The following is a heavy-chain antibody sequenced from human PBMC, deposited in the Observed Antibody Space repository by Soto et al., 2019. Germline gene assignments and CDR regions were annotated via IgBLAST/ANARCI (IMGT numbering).Heavy chain of an antibody. Sequence: SETLSLTCSVSGGSIISDNWWGWVRQSPGKGLEWIAEIYHSGFTHYNPSLKSRVTISIDKSKNEFSLNLSSVAAADPALYYCATHLRKSLPLWGQGTRVAVSS. J-gene: IGHJ4*02. CDR3: ATHLRKSLPL. CDR1: GGSIISDNW. CDR2: IYHSGFT. V-gene: IGHV4-4*02.